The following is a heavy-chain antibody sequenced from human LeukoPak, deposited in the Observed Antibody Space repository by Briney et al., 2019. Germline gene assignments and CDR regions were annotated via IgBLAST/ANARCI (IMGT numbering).Heavy chain of an antibody. V-gene: IGHV4-59*08. CDR1: GGSISSYY. CDR3: ARLRGGYFQH. CDR2: IYYSGST. D-gene: IGHD3-10*01. Sequence: PETLSLTCTVSGGSISSYYWSWIRQPPGKGLEWIGYIYYSGSTNYNPSLKSRVTISVDTSKNQFSLKLSSVTAADTAVYYCARLRGGYFQHWGQGTLVTVSS. J-gene: IGHJ1*01.